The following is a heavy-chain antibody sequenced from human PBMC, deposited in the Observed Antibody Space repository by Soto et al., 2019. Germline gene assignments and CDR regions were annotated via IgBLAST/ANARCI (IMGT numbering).Heavy chain of an antibody. V-gene: IGHV4-34*01. CDR2: IHHSGST. CDR1: GESFNGYY. J-gene: IGHJ6*02. Sequence: LSLPCTAYGESFNGYYWSWIRQPPGKGLEWIGEIHHSGSTNYNPSLKSRVTFSIDTSKRQFSLKVRSVTAADTAGYYCARGKRGSSWYRGEEKYYYYGMDVWGQGTPVTVSS. D-gene: IGHD6-13*01. CDR3: ARGKRGSSWYRGEEKYYYYGMDV.